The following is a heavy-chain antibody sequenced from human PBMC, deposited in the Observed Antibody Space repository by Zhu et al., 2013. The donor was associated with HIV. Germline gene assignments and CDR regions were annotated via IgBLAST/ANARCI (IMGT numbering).Heavy chain of an antibody. J-gene: IGHJ4*02. D-gene: IGHD3-10*01. CDR2: INPKDGRT. CDR3: ARRVDSGSYSYYFDY. Sequence: QVQLVQSGSVLRKPGASVEVSCKASGYTFINHYIHWVRQTPGQGLEWMGVINPKDGRTIYAQNFQGRVTLTRDTSRTTVYMGLGSLRSEDTAVYYCARRVDSGSYSYYFDYWGQGTLVTVSS. V-gene: IGHV1-46*01. CDR1: GYTFINHY.